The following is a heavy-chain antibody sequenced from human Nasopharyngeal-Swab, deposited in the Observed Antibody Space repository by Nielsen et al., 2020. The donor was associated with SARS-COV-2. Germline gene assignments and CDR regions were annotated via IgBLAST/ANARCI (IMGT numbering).Heavy chain of an antibody. V-gene: IGHV5-10-1*01. CDR2: IDPSDSYT. CDR1: GYSFTSYW. CDR3: ARLQFYSGYDSPWFDP. J-gene: IGHJ5*02. Sequence: GESLKISCKGSGYSFTSYWISWVRQMPGKGLEWMGRIDPSDSYTNYSPSFQGHVTISADKSISTACLQWSSLKASDTAMYYCARLQFYSGYDSPWFDPWGQGTLVTVSS. D-gene: IGHD5-12*01.